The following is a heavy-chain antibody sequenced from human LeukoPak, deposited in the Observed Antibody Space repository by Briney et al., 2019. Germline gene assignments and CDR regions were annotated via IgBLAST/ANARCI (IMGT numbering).Heavy chain of an antibody. J-gene: IGHJ4*02. V-gene: IGHV3-23*01. Sequence: GGSLRLSCAASGFTFSSYAMSWVRQAPGKGLEWVSAISSSGGSTYYADSVKGRFTISRDNSKNTLYLQMDSLRAEDTAVYYCAKDRSGELPEMGDYWGQGTLVTVSS. CDR2: ISSSGGST. CDR3: AKDRSGELPEMGDY. CDR1: GFTFSSYA. D-gene: IGHD1-26*01.